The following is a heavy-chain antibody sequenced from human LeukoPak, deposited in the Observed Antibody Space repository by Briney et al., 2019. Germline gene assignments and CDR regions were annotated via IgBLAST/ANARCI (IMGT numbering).Heavy chain of an antibody. D-gene: IGHD3-10*01. CDR2: ISTSSSYI. V-gene: IGHV3-21*01. CDR3: ARVAMTSGGDRGYFYFYYMDV. Sequence: GGSLRLSCTASGFTFSSYSMNWVRQAPGKGLEWVSSISTSSSYIYYADSVKGRFTISRDNAKNSLFLQMDSMRVEDTAVYYCARVAMTSGGDRGYFYFYYMDVWGKGTMVTVSS. CDR1: GFTFSSYS. J-gene: IGHJ6*03.